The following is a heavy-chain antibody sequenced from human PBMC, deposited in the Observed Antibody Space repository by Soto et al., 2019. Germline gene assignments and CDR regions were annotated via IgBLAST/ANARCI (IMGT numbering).Heavy chain of an antibody. J-gene: IGHJ6*02. CDR2: INHAGSV. CDR3: ARTFDYYGMDV. Sequence: SETLSRTCSVAGYANGSGYFWAWIRQTPAMALEWTGSINHAGSVYYTTARNGRAALSMDTSKNHFSLKLTSVTAADTAVYYCARTFDYYGMDVWGPGTPVT. V-gene: IGHV4-38-2*01. CDR1: GYANGSGYF.